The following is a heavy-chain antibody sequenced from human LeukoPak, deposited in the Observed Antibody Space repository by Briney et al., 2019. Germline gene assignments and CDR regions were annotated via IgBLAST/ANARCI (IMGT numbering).Heavy chain of an antibody. J-gene: IGHJ4*02. CDR3: AKMVREFYTISYYFDY. Sequence: GGSLRLSCAASGFTFSSYAMSWVRQAPGKGLEWVSAISGSGGSTYYADSVKGRFTISRDNSKNTLYLQMNNLRAEDTAVYYCAKMVREFYTISYYFDYWGQGTLVTVSS. D-gene: IGHD2-8*01. CDR1: GFTFSSYA. V-gene: IGHV3-23*01. CDR2: ISGSGGST.